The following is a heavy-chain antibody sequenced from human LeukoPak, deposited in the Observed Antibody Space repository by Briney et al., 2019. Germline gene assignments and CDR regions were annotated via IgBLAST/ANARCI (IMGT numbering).Heavy chain of an antibody. CDR2: IDPSSGNT. CDR3: ATYPGPTIQGSFDY. D-gene: IGHD5-18*01. J-gene: IGHJ4*02. CDR1: GYALTNYY. Sequence: ASVKVSCKASGYALTNYYMSWVRQAPGQGPEWMGAIDPSSGNTQFAPKFEGRITVTTDTSTSTVYMEMSSLRSDDTAMYYCATYPGPTIQGSFDYWGQGTLVTVSS. V-gene: IGHV1-46*01.